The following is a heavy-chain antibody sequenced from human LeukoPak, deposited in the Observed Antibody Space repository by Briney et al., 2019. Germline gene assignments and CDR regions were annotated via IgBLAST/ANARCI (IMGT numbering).Heavy chain of an antibody. CDR1: GYTFTSYA. J-gene: IGHJ6*02. V-gene: IGHV7-4-1*02. D-gene: IGHD6-13*01. Sequence: ASVKVSCKASGYTFTSYAMNWARQAPGQGLEWMGWINTNTGNPTYAQGFTGRFVFSLDTSVSTAYLQISSLKAEDTAVYYCARAQLSSNYYYGMDVWGQGTTVTVSS. CDR2: INTNTGNP. CDR3: ARAQLSSNYYYGMDV.